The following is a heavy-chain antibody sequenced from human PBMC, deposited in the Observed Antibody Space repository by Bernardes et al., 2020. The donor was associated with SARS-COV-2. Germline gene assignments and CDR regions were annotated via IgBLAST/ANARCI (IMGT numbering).Heavy chain of an antibody. D-gene: IGHD2-21*01. CDR1: GFTFSNYA. J-gene: IGHJ5*02. CDR3: AKTRPQNYDVVESDL. CDR2: ISCDGGAT. Sequence: GGSLRLSCLASGFTFSNYAMTWVRQAPGKGLDWVSTISCDGGATYYADSVKGRFTISRDNSKNTLFLQMNSLTAEDTALYYCAKTRPQNYDVVESDLWGQGTQVTVSS. V-gene: IGHV3-23*01.